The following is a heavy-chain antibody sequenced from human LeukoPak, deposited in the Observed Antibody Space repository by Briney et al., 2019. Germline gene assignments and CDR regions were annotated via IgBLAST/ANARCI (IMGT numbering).Heavy chain of an antibody. J-gene: IGHJ6*02. CDR1: GFTFDDYA. CDR2: ISWNSGSI. Sequence: GGSLRLSCAASGFTFDDYAMHWVRQAPGKGLEWVSGISWNSGSIGYADSVKGRFTISRDNAKNSLYLQMNSLRAEDTALYYCAEDISCSSTSCPYYYYYGTDVWGQGTTVTVSS. V-gene: IGHV3-9*01. D-gene: IGHD2-2*01. CDR3: AEDISCSSTSCPYYYYYGTDV.